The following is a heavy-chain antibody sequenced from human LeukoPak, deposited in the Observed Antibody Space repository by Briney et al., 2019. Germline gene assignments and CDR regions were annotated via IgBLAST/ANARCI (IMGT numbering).Heavy chain of an antibody. V-gene: IGHV4-59*08. J-gene: IGHJ3*02. CDR2: IYYSGST. D-gene: IGHD4-17*01. CDR3: ASLVNYGDQNAFDI. CDR1: GGSISSYY. Sequence: SETLPLTCTVSGGSISSYYWSWIRQPPGKGLEAIRYIYYSGSTNYNPSLKSRVTISVDTSKNQFPRKSASVTAADTAVYYCASLVNYGDQNAFDIWGQGTMITVSS.